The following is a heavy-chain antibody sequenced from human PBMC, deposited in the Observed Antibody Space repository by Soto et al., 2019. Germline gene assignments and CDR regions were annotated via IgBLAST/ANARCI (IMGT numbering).Heavy chain of an antibody. J-gene: IGHJ4*02. CDR3: AKDQDAVVVAAIDD. D-gene: IGHD2-15*01. CDR2: ISSSGVGT. V-gene: IGHV3-23*01. CDR1: GFTFDDYT. Sequence: PVGSLRLSCAASGFTFDDYTMHWVRQAPGKGLEWVSAISSSGVGTYYADSVKGRFTISRDNSKNTLYLQMNSLRAEDTAVYYCAKDQDAVVVAAIDDWGQGT.